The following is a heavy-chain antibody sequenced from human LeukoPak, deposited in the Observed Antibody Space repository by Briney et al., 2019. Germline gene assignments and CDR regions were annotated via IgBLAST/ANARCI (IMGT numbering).Heavy chain of an antibody. CDR1: GYTFTGYY. CDR3: AREVDIVAAGVDY. CDR2: INPNSGGT. Sequence: ASVKVSCKASGYTFTGYYMHWVRQAPGQGLEWMGWINPNSGGTNYAQKFQDRVTMTRDTSISTAYMELSRLRSDDTAVYYCAREVDIVAAGVDYWGQGTLVTVSS. D-gene: IGHD5-12*01. J-gene: IGHJ4*02. V-gene: IGHV1-2*02.